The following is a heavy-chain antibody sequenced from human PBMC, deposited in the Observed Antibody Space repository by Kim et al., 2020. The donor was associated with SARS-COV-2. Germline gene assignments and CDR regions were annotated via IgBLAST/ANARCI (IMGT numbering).Heavy chain of an antibody. Sequence: YSNPSLKSRVTISVDTSKNQFSLKLSSVTAADTAVYYCARADDYGGKLGYWGQGTLVTVSS. CDR3: ARADDYGGKLGY. D-gene: IGHD4-17*01. J-gene: IGHJ4*02. V-gene: IGHV4-31*02.